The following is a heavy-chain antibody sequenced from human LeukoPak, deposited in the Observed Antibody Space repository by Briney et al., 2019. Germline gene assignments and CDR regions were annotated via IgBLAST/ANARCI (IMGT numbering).Heavy chain of an antibody. CDR3: ARALVWIQLWSPNGMDV. CDR1: GGSISSGGYY. D-gene: IGHD5-18*01. J-gene: IGHJ6*02. V-gene: IGHV4-31*03. Sequence: SETLSLTCTVSGGSISSGGYYWRWIRQHPGKGLEWIVYIYYSGSTYYNPSLKSRVTISVDTSKNQFSLKLSSVTAADTAVYYCARALVWIQLWSPNGMDVWGQGTTVTVSS. CDR2: IYYSGST.